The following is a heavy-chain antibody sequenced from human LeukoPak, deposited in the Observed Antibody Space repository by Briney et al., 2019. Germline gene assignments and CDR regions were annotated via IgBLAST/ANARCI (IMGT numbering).Heavy chain of an antibody. Sequence: GGSLRLSCVGAGFTFSNYAMTWVRQAPGKGLGWVSGISGSGDRTYYADSVKGRFTISRDNSKNTLYLQMNSLTDDDSAVYYCAKDRIPVAGRQDICDYGGQGTLATVSS. CDR1: GFTFSNYA. CDR2: ISGSGDRT. V-gene: IGHV3-23*01. J-gene: IGHJ4*02. D-gene: IGHD6-19*01. CDR3: AKDRIPVAGRQDICDY.